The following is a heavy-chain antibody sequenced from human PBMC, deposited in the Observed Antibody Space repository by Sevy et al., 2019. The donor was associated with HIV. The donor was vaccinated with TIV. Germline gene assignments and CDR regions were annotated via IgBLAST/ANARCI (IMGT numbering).Heavy chain of an antibody. J-gene: IGHJ4*02. CDR1: GFTFTNAW. V-gene: IGHV3-15*01. D-gene: IGHD1-26*01. CDR3: TTEWVY. Sequence: GGSLRLSCAASGFTFTNAWMTWVRQAPGKGLEWVGRIKSKTDGETTDYAEPVKGSLTISSDDSKNVLYLQMNSLKIEDTAVYYCTTEWVYWGQGTLVTVSS. CDR2: IKSKTDGETT.